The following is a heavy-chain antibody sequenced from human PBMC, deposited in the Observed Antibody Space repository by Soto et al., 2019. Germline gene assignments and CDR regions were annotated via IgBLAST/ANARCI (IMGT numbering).Heavy chain of an antibody. D-gene: IGHD3-3*01. J-gene: IGHJ5*02. CDR3: ARDTIFGVDP. CDR2: IYYSGST. CDR1: GGSIRSYY. Sequence: PSETLSLTCTVSGGSIRSYYWSWIRQPPGEGLEWIWYIYYSGSTNYNPSLKSRVTISVDTSKNQFSLKLSSVTAADTAVYYCARDTIFGVDPGGQGTLVTVSS. V-gene: IGHV4-59*01.